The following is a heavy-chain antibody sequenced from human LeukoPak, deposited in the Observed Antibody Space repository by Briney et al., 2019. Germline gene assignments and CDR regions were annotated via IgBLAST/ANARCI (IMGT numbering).Heavy chain of an antibody. CDR3: ASNIGELPYYYYGMDV. V-gene: IGHV4-31*03. CDR1: GGSISSGGYY. Sequence: SETLSLTCTVSGGSISSGGYYWSWIRQHPGKGLEWIGYIYYSGSTYYNPSLKSRVTISVDTSKNQFSLKLSSVTAADTAVYYCASNIGELPYYYYGMDVWGQGTTVTVSS. CDR2: IYYSGST. D-gene: IGHD3-10*01. J-gene: IGHJ6*02.